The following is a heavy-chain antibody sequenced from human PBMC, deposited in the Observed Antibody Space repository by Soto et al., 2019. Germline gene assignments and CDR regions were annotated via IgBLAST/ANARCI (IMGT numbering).Heavy chain of an antibody. V-gene: IGHV3-30*18. D-gene: IGHD2-2*01. J-gene: IGHJ4*02. CDR1: GFSFSIYG. Sequence: QVQLVESGGGVVQPGRSLRLSCAASGFSFSIYGMHWVRQAPGKGLEWVAVISYDGSNKQYADSVKGRFTISRDNSKNTVYLQVNSLRTADAAVSYCSKDYLDPCSSISCYDFASWGQGTLVTVSS. CDR3: SKDYLDPCSSISCYDFAS. CDR2: ISYDGSNK.